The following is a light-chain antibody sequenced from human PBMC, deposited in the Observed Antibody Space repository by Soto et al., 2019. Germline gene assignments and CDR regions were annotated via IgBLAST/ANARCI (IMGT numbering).Light chain of an antibody. Sequence: AIRMTQSPSSFSASTGDRVTMTCRASQGISSYLAWYQQKPGKAPKLLIYAGSTLQSGVPSRFSGSGSGTDFTLTISCLQSEDFATYYCQQYYSYPRLTFGPGTKVDIK. J-gene: IGKJ3*01. CDR3: QQYYSYPRLT. CDR1: QGISSY. V-gene: IGKV1-8*01. CDR2: AGS.